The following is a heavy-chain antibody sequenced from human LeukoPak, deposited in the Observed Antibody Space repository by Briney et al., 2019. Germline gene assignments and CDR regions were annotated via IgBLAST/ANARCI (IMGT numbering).Heavy chain of an antibody. V-gene: IGHV4-34*01. D-gene: IGHD6-13*01. CDR3: ARGAVIAAADEYYYGMDV. Sequence: PSETLSLTCAVYGGSFSGYYWSWIRQPPGKGLEWIGEINHSGSTNYNPSLKSRVTISVDTSKNQFSLKLSSVTAADTAVYYCARGAVIAAADEYYYGMDVWGQGTTVTVS. J-gene: IGHJ6*02. CDR2: INHSGST. CDR1: GGSFSGYY.